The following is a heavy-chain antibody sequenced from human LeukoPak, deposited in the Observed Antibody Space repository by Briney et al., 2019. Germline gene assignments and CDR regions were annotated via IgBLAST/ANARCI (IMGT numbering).Heavy chain of an antibody. V-gene: IGHV1-8*03. CDR1: GYTFTTLD. D-gene: IGHD6-19*01. CDR3: ARVSQRGYSSGWYPRWFDP. Sequence: ASVKVSCKASGYTFTTLDINWVRQATGQGLEWMGWINTNSGYTGNAQKFQGRVTITRDTSISTAYMELSGLTSEDTAVYYCARVSQRGYSSGWYPRWFDPWGQGTLVTVSS. CDR2: INTNSGYT. J-gene: IGHJ5*02.